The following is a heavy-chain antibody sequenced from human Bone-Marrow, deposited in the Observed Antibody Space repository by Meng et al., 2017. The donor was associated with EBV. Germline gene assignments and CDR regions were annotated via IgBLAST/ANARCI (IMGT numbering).Heavy chain of an antibody. V-gene: IGHV4-34*01. CDR3: ARGKSRDYIWGSYRIFDY. CDR1: GGSVRGYY. CDR2: INHSGST. J-gene: IGHJ4*02. Sequence: LQQWGAGLLKPSEPLSLTCAVCGGSVRGYYWSWIRQPPGKGMGWIGEINHSGSTNYNPSLKSRVTISVDTSKNQFSLNLSSVTAADTSVYYCARGKSRDYIWGSYRIFDYWGQGTLVTVSS. D-gene: IGHD3-16*02.